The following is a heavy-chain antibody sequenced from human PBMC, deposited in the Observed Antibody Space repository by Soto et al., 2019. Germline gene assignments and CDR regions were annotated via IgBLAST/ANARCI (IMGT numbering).Heavy chain of an antibody. V-gene: IGHV4-34*01. J-gene: IGHJ6*02. CDR1: GGSFSVYY. D-gene: IGHD6-19*01. CDR3: ARGVRGQWRGYYYYGMDV. Sequence: SDTLSLTCAVYGGSFSVYYWSWIRQPPGKGLEWIGEINHSGSTNYNPSLKSRVTISVDTSKNQFSLKLSSVTAADTAVYYCARGVRGQWRGYYYYGMDVWGQGTTVTVSS. CDR2: INHSGST.